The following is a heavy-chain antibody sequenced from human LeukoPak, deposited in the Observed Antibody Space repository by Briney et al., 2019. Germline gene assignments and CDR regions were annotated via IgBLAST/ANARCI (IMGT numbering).Heavy chain of an antibody. Sequence: GGSLRLPCAASGFTFRRHWMSWVRQAPGKGPEWVAHIKQDGTEYYVDSVKGRFIISRDNAKNSLYLQMNSLRAEDTAVYTCVRGPDYGDRLDYFDNWGQGTLVTVSS. D-gene: IGHD4-17*01. CDR1: GFTFRRHW. V-gene: IGHV3-7*01. J-gene: IGHJ4*02. CDR2: IKQDGTE. CDR3: VRGPDYGDRLDYFDN.